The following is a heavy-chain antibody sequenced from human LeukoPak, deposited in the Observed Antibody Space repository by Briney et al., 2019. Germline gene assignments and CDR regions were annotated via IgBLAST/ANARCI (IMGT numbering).Heavy chain of an antibody. J-gene: IGHJ6*03. Sequence: GGSLRLSCAASGFTFSSYGMHWVRQAPGKGLEWVSSISSSSSYIYYADSVKGRFTISRDNAKNSLYLQMNSLRAEDTAVYYCARDRGNTVLNSRREYYYMDVWGKGTTVTVSS. CDR2: ISSSSSYI. V-gene: IGHV3-21*01. CDR3: ARDRGNTVLNSRREYYYMDV. D-gene: IGHD2-8*01. CDR1: GFTFSSYG.